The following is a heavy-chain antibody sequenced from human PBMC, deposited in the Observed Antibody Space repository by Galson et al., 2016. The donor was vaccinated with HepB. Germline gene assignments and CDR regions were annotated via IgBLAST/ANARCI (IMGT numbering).Heavy chain of an antibody. V-gene: IGHV1-69*02. CDR2: VVPMLQMT. D-gene: IGHD5-24*01. Sequence: SVKVSCKASGGILGTYTFSWVRQAPGHGLEWLGRVVPMLQMTTTAEEFSGRVTISADTSTNTAYMGLTGLRSYDTAVYYCARHIGHNSYLDVWGTGTMVTVSS. CDR3: ARHIGHNSYLDV. CDR1: GGILGTYT. J-gene: IGHJ6*03.